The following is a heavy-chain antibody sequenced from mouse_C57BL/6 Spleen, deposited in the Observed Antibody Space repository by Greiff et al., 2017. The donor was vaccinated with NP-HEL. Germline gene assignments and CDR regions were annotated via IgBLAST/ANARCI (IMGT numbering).Heavy chain of an antibody. CDR3: ARGDYDEDGFAY. CDR2: IDPNSGGT. J-gene: IGHJ3*01. CDR1: GYTFTSYW. V-gene: IGHV1-72*01. D-gene: IGHD2-4*01. Sequence: QVQLKQPGAELVKPGASVKLSCKASGYTFTSYWMHWVKQRPGRGLEWIGRIDPNSGGTKYNEKFKSKATLTVDKPSSTSYMQLSSLTSEDSAVYYYARGDYDEDGFAYWGQGTLVTVSA.